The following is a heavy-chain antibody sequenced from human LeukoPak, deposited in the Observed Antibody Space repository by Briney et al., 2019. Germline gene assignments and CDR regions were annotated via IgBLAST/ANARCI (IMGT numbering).Heavy chain of an antibody. Sequence: GGSLRLSCAASGFTFSSYGMHWVRQAPGKGLEWVAVISYDGSNKYYADSVKGRFTISRDNSKNTLYLQMNSLRAEDTAVYYCPSGPCSTRYWGQGTLVTVSS. V-gene: IGHV3-30*03. CDR1: GFTFSSYG. D-gene: IGHD2-2*01. J-gene: IGHJ4*02. CDR3: PSGPCSTRY. CDR2: ISYDGSNK.